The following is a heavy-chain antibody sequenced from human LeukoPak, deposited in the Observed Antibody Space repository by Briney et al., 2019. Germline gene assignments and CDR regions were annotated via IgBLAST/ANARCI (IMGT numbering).Heavy chain of an antibody. D-gene: IGHD3-3*01. CDR1: GGSISSYY. Sequence: SETLSLTCTVSGGSISSYYWSWLRQPPGKGLEWIGYIYYSGSTNYNPSLKSRVTISVDTSKNQFSLKLSSVTAADTAVYYCARDSPRYDFWSGYSTRDAFDIWGQGTMVTVSS. CDR2: IYYSGST. CDR3: ARDSPRYDFWSGYSTRDAFDI. J-gene: IGHJ3*02. V-gene: IGHV4-59*01.